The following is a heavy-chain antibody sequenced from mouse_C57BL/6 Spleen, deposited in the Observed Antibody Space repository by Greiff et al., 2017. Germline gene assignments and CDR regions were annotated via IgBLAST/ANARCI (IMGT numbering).Heavy chain of an antibody. CDR2: ISSGGSYT. Sequence: EVQRVESGGDLVKPGGSLKLSCAASGFTFSSYGMSWVRQTPDKRLEWVATISSGGSYTYYPDSVKGRFTISRDNAKNTLYLQMSSLKSEDTAMYYCARHGRYEREYFDYWGQGTTLTVSS. CDR3: ARHGRYEREYFDY. D-gene: IGHD2-10*02. CDR1: GFTFSSYG. V-gene: IGHV5-6*01. J-gene: IGHJ2*01.